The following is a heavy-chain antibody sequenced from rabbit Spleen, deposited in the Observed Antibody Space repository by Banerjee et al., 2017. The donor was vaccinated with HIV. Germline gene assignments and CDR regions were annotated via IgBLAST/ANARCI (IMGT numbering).Heavy chain of an antibody. CDR1: GFDLSSSW. CDR2: IDSGSSGFT. CDR3: ARDYVNAFDP. D-gene: IGHD4-2*01. V-gene: IGHV1S40*01. J-gene: IGHJ2*01. Sequence: QSLEESGGDLVKPGASLTLTCTASGFDLSSSWMCWVRQAPGKGLEWIACIDSGSSGFTYFASWAKGRFTISKTSSTTVTLQMTSLTAADTATYFCARDYVNAFDPWGQGTLVTVS.